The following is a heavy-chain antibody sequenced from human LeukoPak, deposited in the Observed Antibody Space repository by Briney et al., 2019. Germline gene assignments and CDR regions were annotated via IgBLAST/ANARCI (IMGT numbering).Heavy chain of an antibody. Sequence: GGSLRLSCAASGFTFTYYAMTWVRQAPGKGLEWVSAISGRGGSTYYADSVKGRLTISRDNSKNTLYLQMNSLRAEDTAVYYCAKKADLWFGECWGQGTLVTVSS. J-gene: IGHJ4*02. CDR3: AKKADLWFGEC. V-gene: IGHV3-23*01. D-gene: IGHD3-10*01. CDR2: ISGRGGST. CDR1: GFTFTYYA.